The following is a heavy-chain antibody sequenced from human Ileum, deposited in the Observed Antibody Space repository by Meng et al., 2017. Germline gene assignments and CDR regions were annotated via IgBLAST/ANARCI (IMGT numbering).Heavy chain of an antibody. CDR1: GFTFSSHW. CDR2: IKTDGTAT. CDR3: VRALGD. D-gene: IGHD3-16*01. V-gene: IGHV3-74*01. J-gene: IGHJ4*02. Sequence: EVQLVESGGGLVQPGGSLRLSCTASGFTFSSHWMHWVRQDPGKGLVWVAEIKTDGTATNYADSVKGRFTISRDNAQNTVYLQMNSLRAEDMAVYYCVRALGDWGQGTLVTVSS.